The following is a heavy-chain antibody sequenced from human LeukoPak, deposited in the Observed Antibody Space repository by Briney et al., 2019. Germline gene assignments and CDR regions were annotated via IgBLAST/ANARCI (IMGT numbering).Heavy chain of an antibody. CDR3: ARIMNYGAYLYYGLDV. CDR1: GASISGYY. J-gene: IGHJ6*02. V-gene: IGHV4-59*01. D-gene: IGHD4-17*01. Sequence: SETLSLTCTVSGASISGYYWSWIRQPQGKGLEWIGYIYHTGTTNYNPSLKSRVTLSLDTSRKQFSLKLSSVTAADTAVYYCARIMNYGAYLYYGLDVWGQGTTVTVSS. CDR2: IYHTGTT.